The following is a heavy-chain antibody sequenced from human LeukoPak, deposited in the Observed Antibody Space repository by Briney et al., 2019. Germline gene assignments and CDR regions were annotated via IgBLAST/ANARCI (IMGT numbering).Heavy chain of an antibody. CDR2: VYYSGTT. CDR3: ARHGGGSSSVFYSDY. J-gene: IGHJ4*02. D-gene: IGHD6-13*01. V-gene: IGHV4-59*08. CDR1: GFTFSSYA. Sequence: SGGSLRLSCAASGFTFSSYAMSWVRQAPGEGLEWIGYVYYSGTTDYNPSLKSRVTISVDTSKNQLSLKLTSVSAADTAVYYCARHGGGSSSVFYSDYWGQGALVTVSS.